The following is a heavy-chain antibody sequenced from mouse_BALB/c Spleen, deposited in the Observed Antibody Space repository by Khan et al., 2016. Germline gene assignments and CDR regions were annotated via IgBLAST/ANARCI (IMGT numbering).Heavy chain of an antibody. J-gene: IGHJ1*01. V-gene: IGHV1-85*01. CDR1: GYTFTSYD. D-gene: IGHD1-1*01. Sequence: QVRLQQSGAELVKPGASVKLSCKASGYTFTSYDINWVRQRPEQGLEWIGWIFPGDGSTKYNEKFKGKATLTTDKSSSTAYMQLSRLTAEDSAVYFCARLYGSTYWYFDVWGAGTTVTVSS. CDR3: ARLYGSTYWYFDV. CDR2: IFPGDGST.